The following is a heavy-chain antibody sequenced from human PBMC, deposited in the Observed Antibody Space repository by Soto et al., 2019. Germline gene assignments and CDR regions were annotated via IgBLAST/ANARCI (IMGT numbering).Heavy chain of an antibody. CDR2: ISGSGGST. CDR1: GFTFSSYA. CDR3: AKDVDSSGYYFHLGAFDI. J-gene: IGHJ3*02. Sequence: GGSLRLSCAASGFTFSSYAMSWVRQAPGKGLEWVSAISGSGGSTYYADSVKGRFTISRDNSKNTLYLQMNSLRAEDTAVYYCAKDVDSSGYYFHLGAFDIWGQGTMVTVSS. V-gene: IGHV3-23*01. D-gene: IGHD3-22*01.